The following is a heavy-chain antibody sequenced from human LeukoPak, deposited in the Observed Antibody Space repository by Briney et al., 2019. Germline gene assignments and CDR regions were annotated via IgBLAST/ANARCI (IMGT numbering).Heavy chain of an antibody. V-gene: IGHV1-2*06. CDR2: INPNSGGT. D-gene: IGHD1-26*01. Sequence: GASVKVSCKASGYTFTSYDINWVRQATGQGLEWMGRINPNSGGTNYAQKFQGRVTMTRDTSISTAYMEPSRLRSDDTAVDYCARASVGATIAYYMDVWGKGTTVTVSS. CDR1: GYTFTSYD. CDR3: ARASVGATIAYYMDV. J-gene: IGHJ6*03.